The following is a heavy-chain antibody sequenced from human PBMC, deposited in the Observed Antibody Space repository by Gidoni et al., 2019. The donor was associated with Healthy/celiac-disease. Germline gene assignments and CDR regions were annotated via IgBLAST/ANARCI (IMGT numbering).Heavy chain of an antibody. CDR1: GYTFTSYA. J-gene: IGHJ4*02. Sequence: QVQLVQSGAEVKKPGASVKVSCKASGYTFTSYAINWVRQATGQGLEWMGCMNPNSGNPGYAQQFQGRVTIPRNTSISTAYMELSSLRSEDPSVYYCARRPITSSDYLGQGTLVTVSS. CDR2: MNPNSGNP. V-gene: IGHV1-8*01. CDR3: ARRPITSSDY.